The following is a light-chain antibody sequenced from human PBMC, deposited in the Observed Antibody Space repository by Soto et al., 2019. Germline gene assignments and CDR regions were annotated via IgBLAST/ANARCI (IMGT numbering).Light chain of an antibody. CDR3: QQYGSSRVYT. CDR1: QSVSSTY. J-gene: IGKJ2*01. Sequence: EIVLTQSPGTLSLSPGERATLSCRASQSVSSTYLAWYQQKPGQAPRLLIYGASNRATGIPDRFSGSGSGTDFNLTISRLEPEDFAVYYCQQYGSSRVYTFGQGTKLEIK. V-gene: IGKV3-20*01. CDR2: GAS.